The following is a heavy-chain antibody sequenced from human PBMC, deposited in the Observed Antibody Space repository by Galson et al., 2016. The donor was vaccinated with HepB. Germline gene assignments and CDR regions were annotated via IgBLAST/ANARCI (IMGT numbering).Heavy chain of an antibody. CDR3: AKGTKPWCLDVVCYPWDV. V-gene: IGHV3-23*01. D-gene: IGHD2-8*01. CDR2: ITDSGDNA. CDR1: GFSFSDYA. J-gene: IGHJ6*02. Sequence: SLRLSCAASGFSFSDYAMMWVRRAPGRGLELVSAITDSGDNANYAWSVRGRFTMSRDNSKNPLFLQMDSLRAEDTAVYYCAKGTKPWCLDVVCYPWDVWGQGTTVTVYS.